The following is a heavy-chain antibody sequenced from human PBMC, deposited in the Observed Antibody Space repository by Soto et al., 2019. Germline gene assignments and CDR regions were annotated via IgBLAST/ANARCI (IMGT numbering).Heavy chain of an antibody. CDR1: GYTFTGNN. V-gene: IGHV1-2*02. CDR2: INPNSGGT. D-gene: IGHD3-10*01. CDR3: ARDGDGMSAFDI. Sequence: QVQLVQSGAEVKKPGASVKVSCKASGYTFTGNNMHWVRQAPGQALEWMGWINPNSGGTKPAQKFQGRVTVTKDTSISTASMALSRLRADGLAVYYCARDGDGMSAFDIGGQGTMVSVPS. J-gene: IGHJ3*02.